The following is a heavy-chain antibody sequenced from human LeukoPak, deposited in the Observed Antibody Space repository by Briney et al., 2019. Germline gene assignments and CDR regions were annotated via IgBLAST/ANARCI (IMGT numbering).Heavy chain of an antibody. J-gene: IGHJ5*02. D-gene: IGHD3-10*01. CDR2: IYYSGST. CDR3: ARARMVRGARFDP. Sequence: SETLSLTCTVSGGSISSYYWSWIRHPPGKGLEWIGYIYYSGSTNYNPSLKSRVTISVDTSKNQFSLKLSSVTAADTAVYYCARARMVRGARFDPWGQGTLVTVSS. CDR1: GGSISSYY. V-gene: IGHV4-59*01.